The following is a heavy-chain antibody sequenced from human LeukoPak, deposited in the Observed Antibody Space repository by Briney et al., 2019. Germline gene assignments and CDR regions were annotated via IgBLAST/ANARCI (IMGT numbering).Heavy chain of an antibody. V-gene: IGHV3-48*03. CDR2: ISSAASTR. CDR3: ARDVSYFGGDWFDP. CDR1: GFTFSSSA. Sequence: GGSLSLSCAASGFTFSSSAMNWVRQAPGKGLEWVSYISSAASTRYYADSVKGRFTISRDNAKNSLYLQMKSLRGEDTAVYYCARDVSYFGGDWFDPWGQGTLVTASS. D-gene: IGHD4-23*01. J-gene: IGHJ5*02.